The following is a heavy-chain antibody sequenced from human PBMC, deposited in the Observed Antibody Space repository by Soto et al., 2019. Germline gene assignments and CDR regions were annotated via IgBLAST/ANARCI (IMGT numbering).Heavy chain of an antibody. CDR2: IPFDGSNK. V-gene: IGHV3-30-3*01. D-gene: IGHD2-15*01. Sequence: QVHLAESGGGVVQPGRSLRLSCVASGFTFSSHAVHWVRQAPGKGLEWVAGIPFDGSNKHYADSVNGRFTISRDNSKNTLYLQMNSLSAEDTAVYSCASWGGSGSSCYWCPFDFWGQGTLVTVSS. CDR1: GFTFSSHA. J-gene: IGHJ4*02. CDR3: ASWGGSGSSCYWCPFDF.